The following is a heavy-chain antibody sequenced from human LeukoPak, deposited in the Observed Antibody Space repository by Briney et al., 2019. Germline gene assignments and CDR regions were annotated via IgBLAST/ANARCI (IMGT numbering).Heavy chain of an antibody. CDR2: IYTSGST. Sequence: PSETLSLTCTASGDSINNYYWSWIRQPAGKGLEWIGRIYTSGSTNYNPSLKSRVTISVDTSKNQFSLKLSSVTAADTAVYYCARVPAAYYDFWSGYPWGQGTLVTVSS. CDR1: GDSINNYY. V-gene: IGHV4-4*07. J-gene: IGHJ5*02. D-gene: IGHD3-3*01. CDR3: ARVPAAYYDFWSGYP.